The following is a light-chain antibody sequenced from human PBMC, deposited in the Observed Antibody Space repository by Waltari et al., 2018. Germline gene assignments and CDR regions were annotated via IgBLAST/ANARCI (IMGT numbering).Light chain of an antibody. J-gene: IGKJ4*01. CDR2: DTS. Sequence: DIVLTQSPAILSLSPGERASLSCRASQSVTNYLAWYQQQPGQAPRLLIYDTSNRATGIPARFSGRGFATDFTLTISSLEPEDFAVYYCQQRRNWPLTFGGGTKVEIK. CDR3: QQRRNWPLT. CDR1: QSVTNY. V-gene: IGKV3-11*01.